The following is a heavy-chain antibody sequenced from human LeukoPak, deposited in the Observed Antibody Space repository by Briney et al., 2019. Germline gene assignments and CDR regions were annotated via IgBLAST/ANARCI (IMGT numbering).Heavy chain of an antibody. CDR3: ATNRAVAGPDEKFDY. Sequence: ASVKVSCKASGYTFTSYYMHWVRQAPGKGLEWMGGFDPEDGETIYAQKFQGRVTMTEDTSTDTAYMELSSLRSEDTAVYYCATNRAVAGPDEKFDYWGQGTLVTVSS. CDR2: FDPEDGET. D-gene: IGHD6-19*01. V-gene: IGHV1-24*01. CDR1: GYTFTSYY. J-gene: IGHJ4*02.